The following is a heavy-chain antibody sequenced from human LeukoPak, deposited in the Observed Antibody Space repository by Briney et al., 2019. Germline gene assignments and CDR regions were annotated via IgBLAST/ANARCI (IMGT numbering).Heavy chain of an antibody. Sequence: GGSLRLSCAASGFTFSSYGMHWVRQAPGKGLEWVAVIWCGGSNKYYADSVKGRFTISRDNSKNTLYLQMNSLRAEDTAVYYCARTNGSGSPWVDYWGQGTLVTVSS. D-gene: IGHD3-10*01. V-gene: IGHV3-33*01. CDR3: ARTNGSGSPWVDY. J-gene: IGHJ4*02. CDR2: IWCGGSNK. CDR1: GFTFSSYG.